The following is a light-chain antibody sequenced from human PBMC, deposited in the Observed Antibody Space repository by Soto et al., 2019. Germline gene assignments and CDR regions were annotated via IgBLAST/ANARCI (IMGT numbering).Light chain of an antibody. CDR2: LNSDGSH. CDR1: SGHSNYA. V-gene: IGLV4-69*01. Sequence: QSVLTQSPSASASLGASVKLTCTLSSGHSNYAIAWHQQQPEKGPRYLMRLNSDGSHNKGDGIPDRFSGSSSGAERYLIISSLQSEDEADYYCQTWGTGIVVFGGGTKLTVL. CDR3: QTWGTGIVV. J-gene: IGLJ3*02.